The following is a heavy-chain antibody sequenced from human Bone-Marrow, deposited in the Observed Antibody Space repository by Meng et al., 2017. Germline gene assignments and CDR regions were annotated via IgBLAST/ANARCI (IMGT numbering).Heavy chain of an antibody. Sequence: QVQLQESGPGLVKPSETLSLTCTVSGGSISSYYWSWIRQPPGKGLEWIGYIYYSGSTNYNPSLKSRVTISVDTSKNQFSLKLSSVTAADTAVYYCARSEPLGAPTYYFDYWGQGTLVTVSS. CDR1: GGSISSYY. V-gene: IGHV4-59*01. D-gene: IGHD1-26*01. J-gene: IGHJ4*02. CDR2: IYYSGST. CDR3: ARSEPLGAPTYYFDY.